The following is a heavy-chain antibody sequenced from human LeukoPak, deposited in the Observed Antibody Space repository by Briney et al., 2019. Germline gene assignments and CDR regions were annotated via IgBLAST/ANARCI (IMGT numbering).Heavy chain of an antibody. CDR2: INHSGST. D-gene: IGHD2-2*02. Sequence: PSETLSLTCAVYGGSFSGYYWSWIRQPPGKGLEWIGEINHSGSTNYNPSLKSRVTISVDTSKNQLSLKLSSVTAADTAVYYCATTRYCSSTSCYTRANWFDPWGQGTLVTVSS. J-gene: IGHJ5*02. CDR1: GGSFSGYY. CDR3: ATTRYCSSTSCYTRANWFDP. V-gene: IGHV4-34*01.